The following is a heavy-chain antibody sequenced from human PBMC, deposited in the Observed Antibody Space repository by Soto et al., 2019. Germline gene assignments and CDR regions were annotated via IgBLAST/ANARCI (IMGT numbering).Heavy chain of an antibody. J-gene: IGHJ4*02. D-gene: IGHD3-3*01. V-gene: IGHV1-69*13. Sequence: SVKVSCKASGGTFSSYAISWVRQAPGQGLEWMGGIIPIFGTANYAQKFQGRVTITADESTSTAYMELSSLRSEDTAVYYCARDRRGRFLISEFDYWGQGTLVTVSS. CDR2: IIPIFGTA. CDR1: GGTFSSYA. CDR3: ARDRRGRFLISEFDY.